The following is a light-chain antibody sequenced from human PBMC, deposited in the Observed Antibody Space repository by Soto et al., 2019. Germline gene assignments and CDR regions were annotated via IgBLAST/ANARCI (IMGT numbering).Light chain of an antibody. CDR3: HQYNSYPRT. V-gene: IGKV1-5*01. Sequence: IQLTQSPSSLSASVGDRVTITCRASQSIRSWLAWYQQKRGKAPEXLIYDASSLNRGVPSRFSGSGAGTEFTRTISRLQPDDVATYYCHQYNSYPRTFGHGTKVDIK. J-gene: IGKJ1*01. CDR2: DAS. CDR1: QSIRSW.